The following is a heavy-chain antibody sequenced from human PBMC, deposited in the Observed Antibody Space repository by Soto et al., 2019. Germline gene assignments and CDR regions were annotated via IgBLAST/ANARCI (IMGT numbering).Heavy chain of an antibody. Sequence: EVQLVESGGGLVQPGRSLRLSCAASGFTFDDDAMHWVRQAPGKGLEWVSGISWNSGSIGYADSVKGRFTISRDNAKNSLYLQMNSLRAEDTALYYCAKDMGDYGGNSGEFDYWGQGTLVTVSS. J-gene: IGHJ4*02. V-gene: IGHV3-9*01. CDR1: GFTFDDDA. D-gene: IGHD4-17*01. CDR2: ISWNSGSI. CDR3: AKDMGDYGGNSGEFDY.